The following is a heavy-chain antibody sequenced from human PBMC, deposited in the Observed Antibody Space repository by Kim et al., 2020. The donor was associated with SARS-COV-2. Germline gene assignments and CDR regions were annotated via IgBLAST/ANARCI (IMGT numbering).Heavy chain of an antibody. Sequence: GGSLRLSCAASGFTFDDYAMHWVRQAPGKGLEWVSGISWNSGSIGYADSVKGRFTISRDNAKNSLYLQMNSLRAEDTALYYCAKDIRYSGYEVVPYGMDVWGQGTTVTVSS. D-gene: IGHD5-12*01. CDR2: ISWNSGSI. CDR1: GFTFDDYA. V-gene: IGHV3-9*01. CDR3: AKDIRYSGYEVVPYGMDV. J-gene: IGHJ6*02.